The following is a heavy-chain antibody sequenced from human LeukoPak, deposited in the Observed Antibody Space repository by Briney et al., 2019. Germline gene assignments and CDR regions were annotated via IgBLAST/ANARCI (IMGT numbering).Heavy chain of an antibody. J-gene: IGHJ4*02. CDR2: INPNSGGT. D-gene: IGHD3-16*01. V-gene: IGHV1-2*02. Sequence: ASVKVSCKASGYTFTAYYMHWVRQAPGQGLEWMGLINPNSGGTNYAQKFQGRVTMTRDMSISTAYMELSKLTSDDTAVYYCARDKGTLGGDSWGPGTLVTVFS. CDR1: GYTFTAYY. CDR3: ARDKGTLGGDS.